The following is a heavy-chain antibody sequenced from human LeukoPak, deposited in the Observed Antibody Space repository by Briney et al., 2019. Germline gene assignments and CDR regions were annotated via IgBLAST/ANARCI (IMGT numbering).Heavy chain of an antibody. D-gene: IGHD6-13*01. J-gene: IGHJ4*02. CDR1: VVSISSYD. CDR3: ARKPSGSSRYDY. V-gene: IGHV4-59*01. Sequence: SETLSLTCTVSVVSISSYDGTWIRRPPGQGLKGMGLIYDSGSTYYKPPLKRRVTIQLDPSKNEFFLEMSSVTAADTAVYFCARKPSGSSRYDYWGQGTVVTVSS. CDR2: IYDSGST.